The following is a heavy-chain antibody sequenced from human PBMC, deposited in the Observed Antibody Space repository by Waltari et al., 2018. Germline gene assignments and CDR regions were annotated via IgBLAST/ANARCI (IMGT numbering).Heavy chain of an antibody. CDR3: AGSYSGSQNFDY. D-gene: IGHD1-26*01. CDR1: GYTFTSYD. Sequence: QVQLVQSGAEVKKPGASVKVSCKASGYTFTSYDINWVRQATGQGLEWMGWMNPNSGNTGYAQKFQGRVTITRNTSISTAYMELSRLRSDDTAVYYCAGSYSGSQNFDYWGQGTLVTVSS. CDR2: MNPNSGNT. J-gene: IGHJ4*02. V-gene: IGHV1-8*03.